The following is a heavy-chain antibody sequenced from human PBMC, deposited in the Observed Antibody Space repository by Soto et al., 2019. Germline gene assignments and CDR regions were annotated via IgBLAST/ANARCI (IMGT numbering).Heavy chain of an antibody. CDR1: GFTFSDYY. CDR2: ISSRGAAV. CDR3: ATLYCYNYVGV. V-gene: IGHV3-11*01. D-gene: IGHD2-2*02. J-gene: IGHJ6*03. Sequence: QVQLVESGGILVKPGGSLRLSCATSGFTFSDYYMTWIRQAPGKGLQWISYISSRGAAVYYADSVKGRFTISRDKDKKSLYLQMTSLRAEDTAVYYCATLYCYNYVGVWGKGTTVTVSS.